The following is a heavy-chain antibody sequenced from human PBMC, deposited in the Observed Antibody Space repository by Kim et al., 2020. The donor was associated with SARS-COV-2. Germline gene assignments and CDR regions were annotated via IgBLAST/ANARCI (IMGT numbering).Heavy chain of an antibody. V-gene: IGHV4-39*01. Sequence: SETLSLTCTVSGGSISSSSYYWGWIRQPPGKGLEWIGSIYYSGSTYYNPSLKSRVTISVDTSKNQFSLKLSSVTAADTAVYYCARHRFEQQLVLGYNWFDPWGQGTLVTVSS. CDR2: IYYSGST. J-gene: IGHJ5*02. CDR3: ARHRFEQQLVLGYNWFDP. D-gene: IGHD6-13*01. CDR1: GGSISSSSYY.